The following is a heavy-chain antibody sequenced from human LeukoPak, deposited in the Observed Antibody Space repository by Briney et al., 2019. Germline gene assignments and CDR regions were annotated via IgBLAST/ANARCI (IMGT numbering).Heavy chain of an antibody. CDR2: IYHIGNT. CDR3: ASHGALYLAY. J-gene: IGHJ4*02. V-gene: IGHV4-4*02. D-gene: IGHD3-16*01. CDR1: GGSISSNNW. Sequence: PSGTLSLTCAVSGGSISSNNWWSWVRQPPGKGLEWIGEIYHIGNTNYNPSLKSRVTISVDKSNNQFSLKLNSVTAADTAVYYCASHGALYLAYWGQGTLVTVSS.